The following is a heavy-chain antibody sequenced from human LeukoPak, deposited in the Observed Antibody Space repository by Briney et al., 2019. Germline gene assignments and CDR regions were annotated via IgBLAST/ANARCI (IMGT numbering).Heavy chain of an antibody. D-gene: IGHD2-15*01. CDR1: GGSFSGYY. CDR2: INHSGST. Sequence: NPSETLSLTCAVYGGSFSGYYWSWIRQPPGKGLEWIGEINHSGSTNYNPSLKSRVTISVDTSKNQFSLKLSSVTAADTAVYYCARVRGAYCSGGSCYTPYDAFDIWGQGTMVTVSS. CDR3: ARVRGAYCSGGSCYTPYDAFDI. J-gene: IGHJ3*02. V-gene: IGHV4-34*01.